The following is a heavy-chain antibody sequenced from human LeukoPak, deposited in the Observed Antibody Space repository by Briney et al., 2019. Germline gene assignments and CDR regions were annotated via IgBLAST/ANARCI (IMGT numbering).Heavy chain of an antibody. CDR2: ISWNSGSI. D-gene: IGHD1-26*01. V-gene: IGHV3-9*01. CDR1: GFTFDDYA. J-gene: IGHJ4*02. CDR3: AKDRSPVGATPIDY. Sequence: GGSLRLSCAASGFTFDDYAMHWVRQAPGKGLEWVSGISWNSGSIGYADSVKGRFTISRDNAKNSLYLQMNSPRAEDTALYYCAKDRSPVGATPIDYWGQGTLVTVSS.